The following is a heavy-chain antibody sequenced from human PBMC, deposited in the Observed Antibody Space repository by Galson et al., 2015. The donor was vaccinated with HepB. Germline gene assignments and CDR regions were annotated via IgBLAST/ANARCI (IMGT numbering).Heavy chain of an antibody. V-gene: IGHV3-64D*06. CDR3: VKVLSSQGYYFDY. Sequence: SLRLSCAASGFTFSSYAMHWVRQAPGKGLEYVSAISSNGGSTYYADSVKGRFTISRDNSKNTLYLQMSSLRAEDTAVYYCVKVLSSQGYYFDYWGQGTLVTVSS. J-gene: IGHJ4*02. CDR2: ISSNGGST. CDR1: GFTFSSYA.